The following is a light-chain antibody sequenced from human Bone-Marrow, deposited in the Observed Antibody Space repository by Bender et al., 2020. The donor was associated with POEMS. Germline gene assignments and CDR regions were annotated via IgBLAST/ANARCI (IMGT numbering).Light chain of an antibody. J-gene: IGLJ3*02. V-gene: IGLV2-14*03. CDR1: SSDFGGYIY. CDR2: DVS. CDR3: TSDASISTV. Sequence: QSALTQPASVSGSPGQSITISCTGTSSDFGGYIYVSWYQQHPGKAPKLLIYDVSHRPSGVSNRFSGSQSGITASLTISGLQADDAATYYCTSDASISTVFGGGTKVTVL.